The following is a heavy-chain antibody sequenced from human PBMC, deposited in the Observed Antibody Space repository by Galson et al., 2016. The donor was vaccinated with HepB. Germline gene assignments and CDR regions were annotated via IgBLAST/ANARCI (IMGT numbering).Heavy chain of an antibody. CDR1: GFTVSSNY. CDR2: IYSSGYT. V-gene: IGHV3-53*01. D-gene: IGHD3-3*01. CDR3: ARWSDSHGFDP. J-gene: IGHJ5*02. Sequence: SLRLSCAASGFTVSSNYMIWVRQAPGKGLEWVSVIYSSGYTYYADSVKGRFTISRDNSKNTLYLQMNSLRAEDTAVFYCARWSDSHGFDPWGQGTLDTVSS.